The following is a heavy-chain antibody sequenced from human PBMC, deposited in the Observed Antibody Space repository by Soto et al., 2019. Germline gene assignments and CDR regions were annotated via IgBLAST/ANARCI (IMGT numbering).Heavy chain of an antibody. Sequence: EVQLLESGGGLVQPGGSLRLSCAASGFTFSSDAMSWVRQAPGKGLEWVSAISGSGGSTYYADSVKGRFTISRDKFKNTLYLQMNGLRAEDTAVYYCAKDHSVAGYFDYWGQGTLVTVSS. J-gene: IGHJ4*02. D-gene: IGHD6-19*01. CDR2: ISGSGGST. CDR1: GFTFSSDA. V-gene: IGHV3-23*01. CDR3: AKDHSVAGYFDY.